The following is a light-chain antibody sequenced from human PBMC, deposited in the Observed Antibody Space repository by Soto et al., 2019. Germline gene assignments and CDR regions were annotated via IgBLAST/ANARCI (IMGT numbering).Light chain of an antibody. V-gene: IGLV2-11*01. CDR2: DVS. CDR3: CSYAGRYIYV. Sequence: QSVLTQPRSVSGSPGQSVTISCTGTSSVVGGYNYVSWYQQHPGKAPKLMIYDVSKRPSGVPDRFSGSKSGNTASLTISGLQAEDEADYSCCSYAGRYIYVFGTGTKVTVL. J-gene: IGLJ1*01. CDR1: SSVVGGYNY.